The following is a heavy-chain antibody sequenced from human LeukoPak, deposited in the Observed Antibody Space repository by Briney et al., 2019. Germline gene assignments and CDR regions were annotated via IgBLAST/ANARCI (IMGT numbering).Heavy chain of an antibody. D-gene: IGHD3-22*01. CDR2: IIPIFGTA. Sequence: GASVKVSCKASGGTFSSYAISWVRQAPGQGLEWMGGIIPIFGTANYAQKFQGRVTITADESTSTAYMELSSLRSEDTAVYYCARDRDGTAYYPLDFRGQGTLVTVSS. CDR1: GGTFSSYA. V-gene: IGHV1-69*01. CDR3: ARDRDGTAYYPLDF. J-gene: IGHJ4*02.